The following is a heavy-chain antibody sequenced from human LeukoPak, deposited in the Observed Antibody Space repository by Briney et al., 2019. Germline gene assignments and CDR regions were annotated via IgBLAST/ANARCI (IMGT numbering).Heavy chain of an antibody. J-gene: IGHJ4*02. CDR2: MSGNGGTT. CDR1: GFTFSRYA. Sequence: QPGGSLRLSCAASGFTFSRYAMSWVRQAPGKGLEWVSGMSGNGGTTYYADSVKGRFTISRDNSKNTLYLQMNSLRAEDTAVYYCARRDYYDSSGYSPLFDYWGQGTLVTVSS. V-gene: IGHV3-23*01. CDR3: ARRDYYDSSGYSPLFDY. D-gene: IGHD3-22*01.